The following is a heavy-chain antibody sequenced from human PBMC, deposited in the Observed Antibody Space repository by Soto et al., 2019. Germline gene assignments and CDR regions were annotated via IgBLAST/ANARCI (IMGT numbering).Heavy chain of an antibody. CDR1: GGSISSSSYY. Sequence: QLQLQESGPGLVKPSETLSLTCTVSGGSISSSSYYWGWIRQPPGKGLEWIGSIYYSGSPYYNPSLKSRVTISVDTSKNQFSLKLSSVTAADTAVYYCARLVGDIVVVVARFDAFDIWGQGTMVTVSS. D-gene: IGHD2-15*01. J-gene: IGHJ3*02. CDR2: IYYSGSP. CDR3: ARLVGDIVVVVARFDAFDI. V-gene: IGHV4-39*01.